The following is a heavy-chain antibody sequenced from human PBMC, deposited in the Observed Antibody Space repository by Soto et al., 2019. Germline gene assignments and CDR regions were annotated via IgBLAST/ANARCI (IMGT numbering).Heavy chain of an antibody. Sequence: EVQLVESGGGLVQPGRSLRLSCAASGFTFDDYAMHWVRQAPGKGLEWVSGISWNSGSIGYADSVKGRFTISRDNAKNSLYLQMNSLRAEDTALYYCAKAGRDDYCDLRSYYMDVWGKGTTVTVSS. V-gene: IGHV3-9*01. CDR3: AKAGRDDYCDLRSYYMDV. CDR1: GFTFDDYA. CDR2: ISWNSGSI. J-gene: IGHJ6*03. D-gene: IGHD4-17*01.